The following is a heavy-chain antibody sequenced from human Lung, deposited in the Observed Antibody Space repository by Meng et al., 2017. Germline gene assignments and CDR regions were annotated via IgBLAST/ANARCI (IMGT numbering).Heavy chain of an antibody. CDR3: ARGPTTMAHDFDY. CDR1: GGSFSDYY. D-gene: IGHD4-11*01. Sequence: QVQLQHWGAGLLKPSETLSLPCSVSGGSFSDYYWSWIRQPPGKGLEWIGEINHSGSTNYNPSLESRATISVDTSQNNLSLKLSSVTAADSAVYYCARGPTTMAHDFDYWGQGTLVTVSS. J-gene: IGHJ4*02. V-gene: IGHV4-34*01. CDR2: INHSGST.